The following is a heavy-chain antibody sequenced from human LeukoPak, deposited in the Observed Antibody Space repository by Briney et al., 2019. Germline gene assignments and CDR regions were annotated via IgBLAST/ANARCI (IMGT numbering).Heavy chain of an antibody. Sequence: PSETLSLTCSVSGASTIAYYWSWIRQPPGKGLEWIGYIYYNGNMSCNPSLKSRVTISIDTSKNQFSLKLTSVTAADTAVYYCARHRYCTSTSCTFYFDSWGQGRLVTVSS. J-gene: IGHJ4*02. CDR1: GASTIAYY. CDR2: IYYNGNM. D-gene: IGHD2-2*01. V-gene: IGHV4-59*08. CDR3: ARHRYCTSTSCTFYFDS.